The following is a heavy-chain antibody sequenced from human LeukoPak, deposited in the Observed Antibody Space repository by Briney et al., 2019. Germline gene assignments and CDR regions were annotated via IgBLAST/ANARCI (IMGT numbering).Heavy chain of an antibody. CDR3: ARDDVPYSA. Sequence: PSETLSLTCTVSGGSVGSGSFYWSWIRQPPGKGLEWIGYIYYSGGTKYNPSLNSRVTISIDTSNNQFSLKLNSATAADTAVYYCARDDVPYSAWGQGTLVTVSS. J-gene: IGHJ5*02. CDR2: IYYSGGT. D-gene: IGHD2-15*01. V-gene: IGHV4-61*01. CDR1: GGSVGSGSFY.